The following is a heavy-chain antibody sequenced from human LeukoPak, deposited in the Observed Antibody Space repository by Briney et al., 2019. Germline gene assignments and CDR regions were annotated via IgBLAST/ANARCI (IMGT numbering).Heavy chain of an antibody. D-gene: IGHD4-17*01. V-gene: IGHV3-21*01. CDR2: ISSGGHNI. Sequence: PGGSERLSCAASDFTFSRYSMNWFRQAPWEGLEWVSSISSGGHNIFYADPVKGRFTISRDNAKNSLYLQMNSLRVEDTAVYYCARHGDGFYHGMDVWGQGPTLPVSS. CDR1: DFTFSRYS. CDR3: ARHGDGFYHGMDV. J-gene: IGHJ6*01.